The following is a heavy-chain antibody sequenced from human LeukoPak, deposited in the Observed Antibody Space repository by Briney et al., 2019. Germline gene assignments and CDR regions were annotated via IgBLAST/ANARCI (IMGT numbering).Heavy chain of an antibody. Sequence: SVKVSCKASGGTFGSYAISWVRQAPGQGLEWMGRIIPILGIANYAQKFQGRVTITADKSTSTAYMELSSLRSEDTAVYYCARDRVGYNFAYFDYWGQGTLVTVSS. V-gene: IGHV1-69*04. J-gene: IGHJ4*02. D-gene: IGHD5-12*01. CDR1: GGTFGSYA. CDR3: ARDRVGYNFAYFDY. CDR2: IIPILGIA.